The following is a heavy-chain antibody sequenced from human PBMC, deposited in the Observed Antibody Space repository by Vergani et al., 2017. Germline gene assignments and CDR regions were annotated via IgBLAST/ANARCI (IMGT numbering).Heavy chain of an antibody. J-gene: IGHJ5*02. CDR1: GFTFSDYY. V-gene: IGHV3-11*01. D-gene: IGHD6-6*01. CDR3: ARGNIAARPIRWFDP. CDR2: ISSSGSTI. Sequence: QVQLVESGGGLVKPGGSLRLSCAASGFTFSDYYMSWIRQAPGKGLEWVSYISSSGSTIYYADSVKGRFSISRDNAKSSLFLQMDSLRAEDTAVYYCARGNIAARPIRWFDPWGQGTLVTVSS.